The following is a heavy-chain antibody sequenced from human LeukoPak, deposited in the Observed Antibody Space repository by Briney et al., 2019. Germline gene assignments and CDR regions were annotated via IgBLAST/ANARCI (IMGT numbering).Heavy chain of an antibody. D-gene: IGHD3-22*01. CDR3: ARDNDSSGYYSDY. Sequence: KPSETLSLTCAVYGGSFSGYYWSWIRQHPGKGLEWIGYIYYSGSTYYNPSLKSRVTISVDTSKNQFSLKLSSVTAADTAVYYCARDNDSSGYYSDYWGQGTLVTVSS. J-gene: IGHJ4*02. CDR1: GGSFSGYY. CDR2: IYYSGST. V-gene: IGHV4-34*01.